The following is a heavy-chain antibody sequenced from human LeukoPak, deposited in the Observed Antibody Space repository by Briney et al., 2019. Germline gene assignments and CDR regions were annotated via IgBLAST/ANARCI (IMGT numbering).Heavy chain of an antibody. CDR1: GFTFSTYY. CDR2: ISYDGSNK. Sequence: GGSLRLSCAASGFTFSTYYMHWVRQAPGKGLEWVAVISYDGSNKYYADSVKGRFTISRDNSKNTLYLQMNSLRAEDTAVYYCARGPDYSSGYYDWGQGTLVTVSS. D-gene: IGHD3-22*01. J-gene: IGHJ4*02. CDR3: ARGPDYSSGYYD. V-gene: IGHV3-30-3*01.